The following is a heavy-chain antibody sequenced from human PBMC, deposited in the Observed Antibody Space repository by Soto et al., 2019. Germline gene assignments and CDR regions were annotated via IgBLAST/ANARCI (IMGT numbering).Heavy chain of an antibody. Sequence: PSETLSLTCAVYGGSFSGYYWTWIRQPPGTGLEWIGEINHSGSTNYNPSLKSRVTISVDTSKNQFSLKLNSVTAADTAVYYCARGLPNYYDILTGYGYWGQGTLVTVSS. CDR2: INHSGST. V-gene: IGHV4-34*01. D-gene: IGHD3-9*01. J-gene: IGHJ4*02. CDR3: ARGLPNYYDILTGYGY. CDR1: GGSFSGYY.